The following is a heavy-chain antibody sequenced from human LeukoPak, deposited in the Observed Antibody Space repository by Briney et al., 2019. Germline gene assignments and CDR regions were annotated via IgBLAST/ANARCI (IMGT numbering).Heavy chain of an antibody. D-gene: IGHD3-10*01. Sequence: GGSLRLSCAASGFAFSSYDMHWVRQATGKGLEWVSAIGTAGDTYYPGSVKGRFTISRENAKNSLYLQMNSLRAGDTAVYYCARDKGYGSGSYGAFDIWGQGTMVTVSS. CDR1: GFAFSSYD. CDR3: ARDKGYGSGSYGAFDI. J-gene: IGHJ3*02. CDR2: IGTAGDT. V-gene: IGHV3-13*01.